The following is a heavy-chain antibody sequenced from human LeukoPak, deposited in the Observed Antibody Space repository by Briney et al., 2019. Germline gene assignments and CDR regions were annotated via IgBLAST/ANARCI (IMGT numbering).Heavy chain of an antibody. CDR2: ISGSGGST. Sequence: GGSLRLSCAASGFTFSSYAMRWARQAAGRGLEWVSAISGSGGSTYYADSVKGRFTISRDNSKNTLYLQMNSLRAEDTAVYYCAKRMYYDILTGYSTEYYFDYWGQGTLVTVSS. CDR3: AKRMYYDILTGYSTEYYFDY. D-gene: IGHD3-9*01. J-gene: IGHJ4*02. CDR1: GFTFSSYA. V-gene: IGHV3-23*01.